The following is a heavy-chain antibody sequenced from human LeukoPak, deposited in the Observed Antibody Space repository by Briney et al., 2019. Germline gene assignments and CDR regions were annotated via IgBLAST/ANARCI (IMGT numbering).Heavy chain of an antibody. CDR1: GFPFSSYS. Sequence: GGSLRLSCVGSGFPFSSYSMNWVRQAPGKGLEWVSYISSASSTIFCTDSVKGRFTISRDNAKNSLYLQMDSLRDGDTAVYYCARGGYCGSTSCSGSRFDFWGQGTLVTVSS. CDR3: ARGGYCGSTSCSGSRFDF. V-gene: IGHV3-48*02. CDR2: ISSASSTI. D-gene: IGHD2-2*01. J-gene: IGHJ4*02.